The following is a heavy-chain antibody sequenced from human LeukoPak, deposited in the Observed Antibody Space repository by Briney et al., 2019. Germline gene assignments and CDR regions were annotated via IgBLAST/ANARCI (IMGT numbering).Heavy chain of an antibody. CDR3: ARGAVVVVAATPSWFDP. J-gene: IGHJ5*02. Sequence: TGGSLRLSCAASGFTFSSYSMNWVRQAPGKGLEWVPSISSSSSYIYYADSVKGRFTISRDNAKNSLYLQMNSLRAEDTAVYYCARGAVVVVAATPSWFDPWGQGTLVTVSS. V-gene: IGHV3-21*01. CDR1: GFTFSSYS. D-gene: IGHD2-15*01. CDR2: ISSSSSYI.